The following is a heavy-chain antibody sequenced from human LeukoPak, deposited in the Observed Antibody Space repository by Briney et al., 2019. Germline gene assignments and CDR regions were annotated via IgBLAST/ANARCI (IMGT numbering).Heavy chain of an antibody. J-gene: IGHJ4*02. Sequence: PGESLRISCKGSGYTFTNYWITWVRQMPGKGLEWMGRIDPSDSYSDYSPSFQGHVTVSVDKSISTAYLEWSSLKASDTAMYYCARQYGSGSSISPDCDSWGQGTLVTVSS. CDR2: IDPSDSYS. CDR3: ARQYGSGSSISPDCDS. D-gene: IGHD6-19*01. V-gene: IGHV5-10-1*01. CDR1: GYTFTNYW.